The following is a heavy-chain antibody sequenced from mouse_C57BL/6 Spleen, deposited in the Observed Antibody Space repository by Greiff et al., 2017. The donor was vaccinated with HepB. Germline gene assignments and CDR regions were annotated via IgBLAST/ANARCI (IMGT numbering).Heavy chain of an antibody. D-gene: IGHD1-1*01. Sequence: QVQLQKPGAELVKPGASVKLSCKASGYTFTSYWMHWVKQRPGQGLEWIGMIHPNSGSTNYNEKFKSKATLTVDKSSSTAYMQLSSLTSEDSAVYYCARDYGSSVYAMDYWGQGTSVTVSS. V-gene: IGHV1-64*01. CDR2: IHPNSGST. CDR3: ARDYGSSVYAMDY. J-gene: IGHJ4*01. CDR1: GYTFTSYW.